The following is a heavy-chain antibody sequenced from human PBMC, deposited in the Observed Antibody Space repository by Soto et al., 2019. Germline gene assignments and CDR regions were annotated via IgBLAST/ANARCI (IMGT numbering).Heavy chain of an antibody. CDR1: GFTFSCYA. Sequence: GGSLRLSCAASGFTFSCYAMHWVRQAPGKGLEWVAVISHDGSNKYYADSVKGRFTISRDNSKNTLYLQINSLRAEDTAVYYCARARYDSSAYYYGYFDYWGQGTLVTVSS. CDR2: ISHDGSNK. V-gene: IGHV3-30-3*01. J-gene: IGHJ4*02. CDR3: ARARYDSSAYYYGYFDY. D-gene: IGHD3-22*01.